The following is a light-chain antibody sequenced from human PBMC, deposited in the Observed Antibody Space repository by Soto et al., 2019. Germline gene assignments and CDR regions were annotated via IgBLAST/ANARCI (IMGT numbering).Light chain of an antibody. V-gene: IGLV2-14*01. Sequence: QSALTQPASVSVSPGQSITISCTGTSSDVGGYNSVSWYQQNPGKAPKLMIFDVSNRPSGVSSRFSGSRSGNTASLTISGLQAEDEADYYCSSYASSSTLVYVFGTGTKVTVL. CDR2: DVS. CDR1: SSDVGGYNS. J-gene: IGLJ1*01. CDR3: SSYASSSTLVYV.